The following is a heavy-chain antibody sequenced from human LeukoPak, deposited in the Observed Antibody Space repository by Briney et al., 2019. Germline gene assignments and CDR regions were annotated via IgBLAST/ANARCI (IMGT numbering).Heavy chain of an antibody. D-gene: IGHD3-3*01. CDR1: GFSLRSFW. J-gene: IGHJ4*02. Sequence: GGSLRLSCEPSGFSLRSFWMTGVRRAPGKGPEWVANINQEGSEKYYGDSVKGRFTISRDNAKNTLYLEMNSLRAEDTDVYYSARVRFLEWSDYWGQGTLVTVSS. CDR2: INQEGSEK. CDR3: ARVRFLEWSDY. V-gene: IGHV3-7*01.